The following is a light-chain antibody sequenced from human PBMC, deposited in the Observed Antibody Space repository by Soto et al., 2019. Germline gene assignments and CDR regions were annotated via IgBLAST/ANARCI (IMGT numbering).Light chain of an antibody. V-gene: IGKV3-20*01. CDR3: QHYGTSWT. J-gene: IGKJ1*01. CDR2: GAS. CDR1: QSVSSSY. Sequence: EIVLTQSPGTLSLSPGERATLSCRASQSVSSSYLAWYQQKPGQAPRLLIYGASSRATVIPDRFSGSGSGTDFTLTISRLEPEDFAVYYCQHYGTSWTFGQGTKVEIK.